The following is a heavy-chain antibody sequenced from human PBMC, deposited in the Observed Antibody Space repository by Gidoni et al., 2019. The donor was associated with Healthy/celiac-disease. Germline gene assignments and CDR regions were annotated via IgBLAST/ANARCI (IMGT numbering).Heavy chain of an antibody. CDR3: ARQASGSYGY. J-gene: IGHJ4*02. V-gene: IGHV4-39*01. D-gene: IGHD1-26*01. Sequence: QLQLQESGPGLVKPSETLSLTCTGPGGSISSSSYYWGWIRQPPGKGLEWIGSIYYSGSTYYNPSLKSRVTISVDTSKNQFSLKLSSVTAADTAVYYCARQASGSYGYWGQGTLVTVSS. CDR1: GGSISSSSYY. CDR2: IYYSGST.